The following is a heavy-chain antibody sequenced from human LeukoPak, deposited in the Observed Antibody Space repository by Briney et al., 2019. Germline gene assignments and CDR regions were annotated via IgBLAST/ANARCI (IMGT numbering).Heavy chain of an antibody. D-gene: IGHD1-26*01. V-gene: IGHV1-2*06. J-gene: IGHJ4*02. CDR3: ARDVSSTPNWEFDY. CDR2: INANSGVT. CDR1: GYTFADYF. Sequence: GASVKVSCKASGYTFADYFIHWVRQAPGQGLEWMGRINANSGVTEYQQKFQSRVTMTRDTSVSTAYVEVNWLISDDTAIYYCARDVSSTPNWEFDYWGQGTLVTVSS.